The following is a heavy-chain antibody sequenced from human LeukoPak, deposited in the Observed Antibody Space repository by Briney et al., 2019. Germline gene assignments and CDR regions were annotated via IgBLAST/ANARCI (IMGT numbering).Heavy chain of an antibody. V-gene: IGHV1-69*06. Sequence: ASVNVSCKASGGTFSSYAISWVRQAPGQGLEWMGSIIPIFGTANYAQKFQGRVTITADKSTSTAYMELSSLRSEDTAVYYCARTNSITIFGVVTRLNGWFDPWGQGTLVTVSS. CDR1: GGTFSSYA. J-gene: IGHJ5*02. CDR2: IIPIFGTA. D-gene: IGHD3-3*01. CDR3: ARTNSITIFGVVTRLNGWFDP.